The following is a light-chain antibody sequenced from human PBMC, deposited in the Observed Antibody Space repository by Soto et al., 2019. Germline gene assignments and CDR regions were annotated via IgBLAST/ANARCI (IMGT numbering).Light chain of an antibody. CDR2: DGT. Sequence: EIVLTQSPATLSLSPGDRATLSCGASQSVRSSYVAWYQQKAGLAPRLLIYDGTSRASGIPDRFTGSGSGTAFALTIGRLEPDDFAVHYCEQYDNSAPLSFGGGTKVEMK. J-gene: IGKJ4*01. CDR3: EQYDNSAPLS. CDR1: QSVRSSY. V-gene: IGKV3D-20*01.